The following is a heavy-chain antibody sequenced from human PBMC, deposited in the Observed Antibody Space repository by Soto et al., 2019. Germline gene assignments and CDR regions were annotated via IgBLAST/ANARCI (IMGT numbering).Heavy chain of an antibody. D-gene: IGHD2-21*02. CDR2: IYWDDAK. CDR3: THMSKDDRDRAVYGLDV. Sequence: QITLKESGPTVVKPTQTLMLTCTFSGFSLSTSGVGVGWIRQPPGKALEWLALIYWDDAKRYSPSLRSRLTITKDTSKNQVVLVVTNMHPVDSGTYYCTHMSKDDRDRAVYGLDVWGPGATVTVSS. J-gene: IGHJ6*02. V-gene: IGHV2-5*02. CDR1: GFSLSTSGVG.